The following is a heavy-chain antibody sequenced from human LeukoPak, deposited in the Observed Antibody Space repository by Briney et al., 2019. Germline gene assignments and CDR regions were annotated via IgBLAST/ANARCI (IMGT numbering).Heavy chain of an antibody. J-gene: IGHJ4*02. CDR3: ARLLTKTTLDY. Sequence: SEALSLTCTVSAASFTSYYWSWIRQPPGKGLEWIGYIYTSGNTNYNPSLKSRVTISVDTSKNQFSLKLDSLTAADTALYYCARLLTKTTLDYWGQGTLVTVSS. V-gene: IGHV4-4*09. D-gene: IGHD1-7*01. CDR2: IYTSGNT. CDR1: AASFTSYY.